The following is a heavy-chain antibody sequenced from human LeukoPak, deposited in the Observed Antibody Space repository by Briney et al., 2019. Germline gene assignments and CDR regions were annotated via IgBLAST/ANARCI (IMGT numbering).Heavy chain of an antibody. D-gene: IGHD6-19*01. CDR1: GYTFTSYG. V-gene: IGHV1-18*01. CDR3: ARLAVAGYFDY. Sequence: ASANVSCKASGYTFTSYGISWVRQAPGQGLEWMGWISAYNGNTNYAQKLQGRVTMTTDTSTSTAYMELRSLRSDDTAVYYCARLAVAGYFDYWGQGTLVTVSS. CDR2: ISAYNGNT. J-gene: IGHJ4*02.